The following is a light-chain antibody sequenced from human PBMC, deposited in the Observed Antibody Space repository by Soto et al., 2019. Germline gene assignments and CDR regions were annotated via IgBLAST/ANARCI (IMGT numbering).Light chain of an antibody. CDR2: GAS. Sequence: EIVLTQSPATLSWSPVRRATLSCRASQSVSSDLAWYHQKPGQAPRLLIYGASTRATGIPARFSGSGSGTEFTLTISSLQSEDFAVYYCQQYNNWPPWTFGQGTKVDIK. V-gene: IGKV3-15*01. J-gene: IGKJ1*01. CDR1: QSVSSD. CDR3: QQYNNWPPWT.